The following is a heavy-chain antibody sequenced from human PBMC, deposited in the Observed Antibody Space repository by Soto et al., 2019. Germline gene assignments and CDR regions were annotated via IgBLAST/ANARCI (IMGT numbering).Heavy chain of an antibody. J-gene: IGHJ6*02. D-gene: IGHD5-18*01. CDR3: TSLVDTAMEPNPYYYYYYGMDV. CDR2: IRSKAYGGTT. V-gene: IGHV3-49*03. CDR1: GFTFGDYA. Sequence: PGGSLRLSCTASGFTFGDYAMSWFRQAPGKGLEWVGFIRSKAYGGTTEYAASVKGRFTISRDDSKSIAYLQMNSLKTEDTAVYYCTSLVDTAMEPNPYYYYYYGMDVWGQGTTVTVSS.